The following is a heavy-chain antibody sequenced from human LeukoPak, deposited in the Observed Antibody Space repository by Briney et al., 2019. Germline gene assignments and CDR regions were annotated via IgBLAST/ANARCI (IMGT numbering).Heavy chain of an antibody. CDR3: ASVYSNFSSLFDP. J-gene: IGHJ5*02. CDR1: GGTFSSYA. CDR2: IIPILGIA. V-gene: IGHV1-69*04. Sequence: ASVKVSCKASGGTFSSYAISWVRQAPGQGLEWMGRIIPILGIANYAQKFQGRVTITADKSTSTAYMELSSLRSEDTAVYYCASVYSNFSSLFDPWGEGTVVTVSS. D-gene: IGHD4-11*01.